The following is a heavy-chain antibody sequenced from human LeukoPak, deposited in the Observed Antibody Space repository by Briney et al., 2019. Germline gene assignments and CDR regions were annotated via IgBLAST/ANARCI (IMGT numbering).Heavy chain of an antibody. V-gene: IGHV4-34*01. Sequence: SETLSLTCAVYGGSFSGYYWSWIRQPPGKGLEWLGEINHSGITYYNPSLKSRVTISVDTSKNQFSLKLSSVTAADTAVYYCARARSAVVTTFDYWGQGTLVTVSS. CDR3: ARARSAVVTTFDY. D-gene: IGHD2-21*02. CDR2: INHSGIT. J-gene: IGHJ4*02. CDR1: GGSFSGYY.